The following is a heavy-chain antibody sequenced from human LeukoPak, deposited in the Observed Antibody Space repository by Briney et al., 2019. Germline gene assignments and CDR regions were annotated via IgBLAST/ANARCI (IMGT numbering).Heavy chain of an antibody. J-gene: IGHJ5*02. Sequence: PSETLSLTCTVSGGSISSYYWSWIRQPPGKGLEWIGYIYYSGSTNYNPSLKSRVTISVDTSKNQFSLKLSSVTAADTAVYYCARGGIAARLRAFDPWGQGTLVTVSS. CDR3: ARGGIAARLRAFDP. V-gene: IGHV4-59*01. CDR2: IYYSGST. CDR1: GGSISSYY. D-gene: IGHD6-6*01.